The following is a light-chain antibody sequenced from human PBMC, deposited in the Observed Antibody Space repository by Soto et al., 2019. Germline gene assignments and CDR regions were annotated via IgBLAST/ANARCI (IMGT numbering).Light chain of an antibody. J-gene: IGKJ3*01. CDR2: AAS. Sequence: DIQMTQSPSSLSASVGDRVTITCRASQGIDTYLAWYQQKPGQVPKLLIYAASTLQSGVPSRFSGSGSGTDFTLTISSLQSEDVATYFCQKYNSAPSTFGPGTKVDIK. CDR3: QKYNSAPST. V-gene: IGKV1-27*01. CDR1: QGIDTY.